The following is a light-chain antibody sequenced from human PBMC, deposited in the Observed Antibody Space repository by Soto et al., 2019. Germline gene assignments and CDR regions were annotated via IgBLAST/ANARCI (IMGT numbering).Light chain of an antibody. CDR3: HPYDSLPFT. Sequence: DIQMTQSPSSLSASVGDRVTITCQASHDISNYLNWYQQKPGKAPQLLIYDASNLETGVPSRFSGSGSGTDFTFTISSLQPEDIATYYCHPYDSLPFTFGPGTNVHIK. CDR1: HDISNY. CDR2: DAS. J-gene: IGKJ3*01. V-gene: IGKV1-33*01.